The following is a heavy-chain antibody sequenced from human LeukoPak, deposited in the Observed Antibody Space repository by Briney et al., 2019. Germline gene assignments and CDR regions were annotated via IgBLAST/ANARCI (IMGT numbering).Heavy chain of an antibody. J-gene: IGHJ4*02. D-gene: IGHD4-17*01. CDR3: ARDRAMTTVTTGLGWGIDY. CDR1: GFTFSSYA. Sequence: GRSLRLSCAASGFTFSSYATHWVRQAPGKGLEWVAVISYDGSNKYYADSVKGRFTISRDNSKNTLYLQMNSLRAEDTAVYYCARDRAMTTVTTGLGWGIDYWGQGTLVTVSS. CDR2: ISYDGSNK. V-gene: IGHV3-30*04.